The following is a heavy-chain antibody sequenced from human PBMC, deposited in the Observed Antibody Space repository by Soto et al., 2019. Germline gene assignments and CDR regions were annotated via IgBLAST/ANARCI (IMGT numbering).Heavy chain of an antibody. D-gene: IGHD6-19*01. V-gene: IGHV1-18*01. CDR3: AKDLSGNRLYGMDV. Sequence: ASVKVSCKGSGYTFTSYGIIWVRQAPGQGLEWMGWISAYNGNTNYAQKLQGRVTMTTDTSTSTAYMELRSLRAEDTAVYYCAKDLSGNRLYGMDVWGQGTTVTVSS. CDR2: ISAYNGNT. J-gene: IGHJ6*02. CDR1: GYTFTSYG.